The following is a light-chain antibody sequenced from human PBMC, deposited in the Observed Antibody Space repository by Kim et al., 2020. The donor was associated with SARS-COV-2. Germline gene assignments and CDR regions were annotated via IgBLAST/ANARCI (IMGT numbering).Light chain of an antibody. CDR1: QGISSA. CDR3: QQFNNYPLT. J-gene: IGKJ4*01. CDR2: DAS. Sequence: AIQLTQSPSSLSASVGDRITITCRASQGISSALAWYQQKPGKVPKLLIYDASNLESGAPSRFSGSGSGTDFTLTISSLQPEDFATYYCQQFNNYPLTFGGGTKLEI. V-gene: IGKV1D-13*01.